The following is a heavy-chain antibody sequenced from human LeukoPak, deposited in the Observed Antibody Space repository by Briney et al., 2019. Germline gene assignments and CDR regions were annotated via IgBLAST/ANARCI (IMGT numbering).Heavy chain of an antibody. J-gene: IGHJ4*02. CDR1: GFIVSNHY. CDR3: AKEVGYCSSTSCPFDY. V-gene: IGHV3-53*01. Sequence: QTGGSLRLSCAASGFIVSNHYMGWVSQAPGKGLDWVSVMYSSGNIHYADSVKGRFTISRDNSKNTLYLQMNSVRAEDTAVYYCAKEVGYCSSTSCPFDYWGQGTLVTVSS. D-gene: IGHD2-2*01. CDR2: MYSSGNI.